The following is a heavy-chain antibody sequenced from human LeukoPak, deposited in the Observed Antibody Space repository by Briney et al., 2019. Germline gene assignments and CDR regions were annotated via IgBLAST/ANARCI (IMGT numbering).Heavy chain of an antibody. D-gene: IGHD3-10*01. CDR2: IHRSGTT. CDR3: ARGQYYYGSGSYAKLDY. J-gene: IGHJ4*02. Sequence: SETLSLTCTVSGYSINNNYYWDWIRQPPGKGLEFIASIHRSGTTYYNPALKSRVTISVDTSKNQFSLKLSSVTAADTAVYYCARGQYYYGSGSYAKLDYWGQGTLVTVSS. V-gene: IGHV4-38-2*02. CDR1: GYSINNNYY.